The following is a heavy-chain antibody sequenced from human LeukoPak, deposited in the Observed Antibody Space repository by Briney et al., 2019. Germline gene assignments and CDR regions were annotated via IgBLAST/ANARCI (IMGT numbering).Heavy chain of an antibody. CDR1: GFTLNTYA. V-gene: IGHV3-30*04. D-gene: IGHD3-10*01. CDR2: ISYDGSNK. CDR3: ARGGNTALGY. J-gene: IGHJ4*02. Sequence: GGTLRLSCAASGFTLNTYAMNWVRQAPGKGLEWVAVISYDGSNKYYADSVKGRFTISRDNSKNTLYLQMNSLRAEDTAMYYCARGGNTALGYWGQGTLVTVSS.